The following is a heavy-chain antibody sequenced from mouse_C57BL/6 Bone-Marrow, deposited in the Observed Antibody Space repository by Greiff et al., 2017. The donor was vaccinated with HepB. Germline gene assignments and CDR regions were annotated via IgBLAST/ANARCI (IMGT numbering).Heavy chain of an antibody. D-gene: IGHD1-1*01. CDR2: INYDGSST. CDR1: GFTFSDYY. CDR3: ARDRGITTVSPYAMDY. J-gene: IGHJ4*01. V-gene: IGHV5-16*01. Sequence: DVQLQESEGGLVQPGSSMKLSCTASGFTFSDYYMAWVRQVPEKGLEWVANINYDGSSTYYLDSLKSRFIISRDNAKNILYLQMSSLKSEDTATYYCARDRGITTVSPYAMDYWGQGTSVTVSS.